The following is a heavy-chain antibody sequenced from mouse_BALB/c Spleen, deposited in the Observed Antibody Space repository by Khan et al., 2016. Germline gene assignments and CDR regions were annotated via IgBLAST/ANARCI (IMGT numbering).Heavy chain of an antibody. CDR2: INTETGEP. J-gene: IGHJ4*01. D-gene: IGHD1-1*01. CDR1: GYTFTDYS. CDR3: ARSTVVARNYYAMDD. V-gene: IGHV9-2-1*01. Sequence: QIQLVQSGPELKKPGETVKISCKASGYTFTDYSMHWVKQAPGKGLKWMGWINTETGEPTYADDFKGRFAFSLETSASTAYLEINNLKHEDTATYFCARSTVVARNYYAMDDWGQGTSVTVSS.